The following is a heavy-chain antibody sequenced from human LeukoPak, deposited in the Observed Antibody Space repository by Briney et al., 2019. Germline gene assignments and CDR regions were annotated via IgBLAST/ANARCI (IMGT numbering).Heavy chain of an antibody. V-gene: IGHV3-30*18. Sequence: GGSPRLSCAASGFTFSSYGIHRVRQAPGKGLEWVAVISYDGSNKYYADSVKGRFTISRDNSKNTLYLQMNSLRAEDTAVYYCAKGGPPYCSSTSCSDYFDYWGQGTLVTVSS. CDR3: AKGGPPYCSSTSCSDYFDY. CDR2: ISYDGSNK. J-gene: IGHJ4*02. CDR1: GFTFSSYG. D-gene: IGHD2-2*01.